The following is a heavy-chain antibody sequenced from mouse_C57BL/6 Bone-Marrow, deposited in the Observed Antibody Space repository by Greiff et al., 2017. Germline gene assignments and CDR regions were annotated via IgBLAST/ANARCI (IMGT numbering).Heavy chain of an antibody. CDR3: ARDPAWFAY. CDR2: IGPSDSST. V-gene: IGHV1-59*01. J-gene: IGHJ3*01. Sequence: QVQLQQPGAELVRPGPSVKLSCKASGYTFTSYWVHWVKQRPGQGLEWLGVIGPSDSSTNYNQKFKGKATLTVDTSSSTAYMQLSSLTSEDSAVYYCARDPAWFAYWGQGTLVTVSA. CDR1: GYTFTSYW.